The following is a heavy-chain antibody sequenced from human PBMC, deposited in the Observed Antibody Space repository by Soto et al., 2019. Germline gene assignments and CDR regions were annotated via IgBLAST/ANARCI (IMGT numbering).Heavy chain of an antibody. CDR1: GFAFSNYH. CDR3: ARIGSWALNFDY. J-gene: IGHJ4*02. Sequence: QVQLVESGGGVVQPGRSLRLSCAASGFAFSNYHIHWVRQTPGNGLEWVAVIWKDETEKYYADSVKGRFTTSRDNSNNMVYLQMNSLRAEDTAVYYCARIGSWALNFDYWGQGTLVTVSS. CDR2: IWKDETEK. D-gene: IGHD6-13*01. V-gene: IGHV3-33*01.